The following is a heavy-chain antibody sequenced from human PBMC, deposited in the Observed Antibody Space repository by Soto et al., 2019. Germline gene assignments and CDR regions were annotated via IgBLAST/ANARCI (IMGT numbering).Heavy chain of an antibody. V-gene: IGHV4-38-2*02. J-gene: IGHJ4*02. Sequence: PSETLSLTCTVSGYSISSGYFWAWIRQPPGKGLEWIGNILHSGSTHYNPSLKSRVTISVDTSKNQFSLNLGSVTAADTAVYYCWRDGYNNYGDPGCWGQGTLVTVSS. CDR2: ILHSGST. D-gene: IGHD4-4*01. CDR3: WRDGYNNYGDPGC. CDR1: GYSISSGYF.